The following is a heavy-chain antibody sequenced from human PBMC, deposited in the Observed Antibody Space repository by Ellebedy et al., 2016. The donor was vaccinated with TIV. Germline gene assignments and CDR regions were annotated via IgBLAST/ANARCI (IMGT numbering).Heavy chain of an antibody. J-gene: IGHJ4*02. CDR2: IGKGGDT. D-gene: IGHD3-3*01. V-gene: IGHV3-23*01. CDR3: ARRGDL. CDR1: GFTFSSTA. Sequence: GGSLRLSXAASGFTFSSTAMSWVRQAPGKGLDWVSGIGKGGDTYYADSVRGRFTISRDNSKNTLSLQMNSLRAEDTALYYCARRGDLWGQGTLVTVSS.